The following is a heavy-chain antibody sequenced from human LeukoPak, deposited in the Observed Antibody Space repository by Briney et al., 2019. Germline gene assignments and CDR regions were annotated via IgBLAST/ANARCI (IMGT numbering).Heavy chain of an antibody. CDR1: GYTFTRYA. CDR3: ARAQVGYCSGGSCYSHYWFDP. D-gene: IGHD2-15*01. V-gene: IGHV1-3*03. CDR2: INAGNGNT. J-gene: IGHJ5*02. Sequence: ASVKVSCKASGYTFTRYAMHWVRQAPGQRLDWMGWINAGNGNTKYSQEFQGRVTITRDTSASTAYMELSSLRSEDMAVYYCARAQVGYCSGGSCYSHYWFDPWGQGTLVTVSS.